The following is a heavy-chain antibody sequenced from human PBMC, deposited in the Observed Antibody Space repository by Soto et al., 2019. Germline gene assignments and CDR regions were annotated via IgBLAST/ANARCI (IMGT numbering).Heavy chain of an antibody. V-gene: IGHV2-5*02. Sequence: SGPTLVNPTQPLTLTWTFSGFSLTTSGEAVGWIRQPPGKALEWLALIYWDDDKRSSPSLKSRLTITKDTSKNQVVLTMTNMDPVDTATYYCAHIPGSGQLLYSYYYYMDVWGKGTTVTVSS. CDR3: AHIPGSGQLLYSYYYYMDV. J-gene: IGHJ6*03. CDR1: GFSLTTSGEA. CDR2: IYWDDDK. D-gene: IGHD3-10*01.